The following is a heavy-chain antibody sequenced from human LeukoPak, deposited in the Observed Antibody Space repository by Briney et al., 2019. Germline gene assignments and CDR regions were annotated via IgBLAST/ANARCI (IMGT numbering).Heavy chain of an antibody. Sequence: GGSLRLSCAAFGFAFSSYWMHWVRQAPGKGLVWVSRISSDGSATSYADSVKGRLTISRDNAKNTLYLQMNSLRAEDTAVYYCAKDQAGAYDMWGQGTMVTVSS. CDR1: GFAFSSYW. CDR2: ISSDGSAT. CDR3: AKDQAGAYDM. J-gene: IGHJ3*02. D-gene: IGHD3-10*01. V-gene: IGHV3-74*01.